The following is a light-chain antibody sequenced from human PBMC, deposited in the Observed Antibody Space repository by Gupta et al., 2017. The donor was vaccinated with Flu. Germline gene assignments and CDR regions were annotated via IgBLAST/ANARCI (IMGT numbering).Light chain of an antibody. CDR1: SGKFANNY. CDR3: QEYDAYHHGV. J-gene: IGLJ3*02. V-gene: IGLV6-57*03. CDR2: EDN. Sequence: LPQHRSVSGSPETTVTISCTRSSGKFANNYVQWYQQRPGSAPTTVVYEDNQRLSGGPARFSGSIDSSATAASLTISGRKNEDEADYDCQEYDAYHHGVFGGGTKVTVL.